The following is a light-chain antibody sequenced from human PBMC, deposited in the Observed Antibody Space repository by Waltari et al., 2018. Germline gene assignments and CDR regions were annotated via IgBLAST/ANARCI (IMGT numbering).Light chain of an antibody. V-gene: IGLV2-8*01. CDR2: EVT. CDR3: SSFEGSNNLL. CDR1: SSDVGGYNF. J-gene: IGLJ2*01. Sequence: QSALTQPPSASGSPGQSVTISCTGTSSDVGGYNFVSWYQQHPGKAPKLLIYEVTKRPSGFPYLFSGSKSCNTASLTVSGLQAEDEADYYCSSFEGSNNLLFGGGTELTVL.